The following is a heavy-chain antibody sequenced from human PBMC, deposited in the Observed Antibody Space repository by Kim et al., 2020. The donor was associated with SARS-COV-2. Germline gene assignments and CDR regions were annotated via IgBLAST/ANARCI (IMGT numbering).Heavy chain of an antibody. D-gene: IGHD3-16*01. V-gene: IGHV5-51*01. CDR2: SDT. CDR3: ARRNLYYFDS. Sequence: SDTQSSPSFHGRVTISADKSANTAYLQWSSLTPSDTAMYFCARRNLYYFDSWGQGTLVTVSS. J-gene: IGHJ4*02.